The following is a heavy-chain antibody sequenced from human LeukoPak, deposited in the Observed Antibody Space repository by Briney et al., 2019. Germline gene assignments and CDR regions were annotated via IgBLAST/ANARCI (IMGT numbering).Heavy chain of an antibody. V-gene: IGHV4-31*03. CDR2: IFYSGST. Sequence: SETLSLTCTVSGVSISSGGYYWSWIRQHPGKGLEWIGYIFYSGSTYYNPSLKSRVTISVDTSKNQFSLKLSSVTAEDTAVYYCAKASSWFLDYFDYWGQGTLVTVSS. D-gene: IGHD6-13*01. CDR3: AKASSWFLDYFDY. J-gene: IGHJ4*02. CDR1: GVSISSGGYY.